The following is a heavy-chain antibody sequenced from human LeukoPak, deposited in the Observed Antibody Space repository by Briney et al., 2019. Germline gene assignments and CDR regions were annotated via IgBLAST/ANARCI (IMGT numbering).Heavy chain of an antibody. Sequence: PSETLSLTCAAYGGSFTGYYWSWIRQPPGKRLDCIGELNHSGSTNYNPSLKSRVTISVDTSKNQFSLKLSSVTAADTAVYYCARGRGYSYGYRDYYYYGMDVWGQGTTVTVSS. J-gene: IGHJ6*02. V-gene: IGHV4-34*01. CDR3: ARGRGYSYGYRDYYYYGMDV. CDR1: GGSFTGYY. CDR2: LNHSGST. D-gene: IGHD5-18*01.